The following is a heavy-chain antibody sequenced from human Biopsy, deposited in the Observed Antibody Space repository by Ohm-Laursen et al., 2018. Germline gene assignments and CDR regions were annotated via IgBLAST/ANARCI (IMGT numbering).Heavy chain of an antibody. D-gene: IGHD3-9*01. CDR1: GGTFSNYG. J-gene: IGHJ1*01. V-gene: IGHV1-69*06. CDR3: ATKLTGYFHH. CDR2: NIPILGTG. Sequence: SSVKVSCKAPGGTFSNYGVNWVRQAPGQGLEWLGGNIPILGTGNYAQKFQDRVTVAADTSTSTATMELRSLRSDNTAVYYCATKLTGYFHHWGQGTLVIVSS.